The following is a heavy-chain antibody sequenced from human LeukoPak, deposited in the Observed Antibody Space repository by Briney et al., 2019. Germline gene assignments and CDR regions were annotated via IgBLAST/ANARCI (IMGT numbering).Heavy chain of an antibody. D-gene: IGHD3-16*02. Sequence: SETLSLTCAVSGGSISSGGYYWSWIRQPAGKGLEWIGRIYTSGSTNYNPSLKSRVTMSVDTSKNQFSLKLSSVTAADTAVYYCARGVSQYDYVWGSYLWYMDVWGKGTTVTISS. V-gene: IGHV4-61*02. CDR1: GGSISSGGYY. J-gene: IGHJ6*03. CDR2: IYTSGST. CDR3: ARGVSQYDYVWGSYLWYMDV.